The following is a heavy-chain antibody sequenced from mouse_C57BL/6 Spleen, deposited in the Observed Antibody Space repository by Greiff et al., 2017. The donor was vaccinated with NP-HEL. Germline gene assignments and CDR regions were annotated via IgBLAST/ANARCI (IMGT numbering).Heavy chain of an antibody. CDR1: GFTFSDYY. D-gene: IGHD1-1*01. J-gene: IGHJ1*03. Sequence: EVMLVESGGGLVQPGGSLKLSCAASGFTFSDYYMYWVRQTPEKRLEWVAYISNGGGSTYYPDTVKGRFTITREHAKNTLYLQMSRLKSEDTAMYYCARHGPYYGSSYWYFDVWGTGTTVTVSA. CDR3: ARHGPYYGSSYWYFDV. CDR2: ISNGGGST. V-gene: IGHV5-12*01.